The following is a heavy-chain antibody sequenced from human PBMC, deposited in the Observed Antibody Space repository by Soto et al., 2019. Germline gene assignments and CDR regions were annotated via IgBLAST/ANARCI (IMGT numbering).Heavy chain of an antibody. CDR3: ARDRPAMGADY. Sequence: QVQLQESGPGLVKPSETLSLTCNVFGDSVSSAAKAWTWVRQPPGKGLEWIGYMYYSGRTEYNPSLGGRASMSIEASKYQFSLRLYSVTAADTAVYYCARDRPAMGADYWSRGTLVTVSS. V-gene: IGHV4-61*08. CDR2: MYYSGRT. CDR1: GDSVSSAAKA. D-gene: IGHD3-16*01. J-gene: IGHJ4*02.